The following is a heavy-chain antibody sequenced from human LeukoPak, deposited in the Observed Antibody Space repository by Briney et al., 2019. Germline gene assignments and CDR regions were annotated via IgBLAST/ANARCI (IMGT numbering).Heavy chain of an antibody. J-gene: IGHJ3*02. CDR2: IIPIFGTA. V-gene: IGHV1-69*05. Sequence: GASVKVSCKASGGTFSSYAINWVRQAPGQGLEWMGGIIPIFGTANYAQKFQGRVTITTDESTSTAYMELSSLRSEDTAVYYCARDRVTMVRGDVVPFDIWGQGTMVTVSS. CDR1: GGTFSSYA. CDR3: ARDRVTMVRGDVVPFDI. D-gene: IGHD3-10*01.